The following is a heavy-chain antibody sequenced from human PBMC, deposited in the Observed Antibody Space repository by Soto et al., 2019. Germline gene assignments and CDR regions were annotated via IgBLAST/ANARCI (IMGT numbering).Heavy chain of an antibody. D-gene: IGHD5-12*01. CDR3: ARKRYRAGLGY. CDR2: INHSGST. J-gene: IGHJ4*02. V-gene: IGHV4-34*01. CDR1: GGSFSGYY. Sequence: SETLSLTCAVYGGSFSGYYWSWIRQPPGKGLEWIGEINHSGSTNYNPSLTSRVTISVDTSKNQFSLKLSSVTAADTAVYYCARKRYRAGLGYWGQGTLVTVSS.